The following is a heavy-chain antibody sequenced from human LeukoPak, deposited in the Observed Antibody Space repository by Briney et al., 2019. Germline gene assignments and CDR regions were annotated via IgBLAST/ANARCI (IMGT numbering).Heavy chain of an antibody. Sequence: GGSLRLSCAASGFAFSSSAMSWVRQAPGKGLEWVSTISGSGADTCYADSVKGRFTVSRDNSGKTLYLQMNSLRVEDTAAYYCANLAEGNSGYRTRFDKWGQGTLVTVSS. J-gene: IGHJ4*02. CDR3: ANLAEGNSGYRTRFDK. V-gene: IGHV3-23*01. CDR2: ISGSGADT. D-gene: IGHD3-22*01. CDR1: GFAFSSSA.